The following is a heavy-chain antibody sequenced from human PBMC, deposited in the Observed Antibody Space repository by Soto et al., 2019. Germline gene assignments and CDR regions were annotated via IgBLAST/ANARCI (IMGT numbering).Heavy chain of an antibody. CDR1: GGSISSGDYY. Sequence: SETLSLTCTVSGGSISSGDYYWSWIRQPPGKGLEWIGYIYYSGSTYYNPSLKSRVTISVDTSKNQFSLKLSSVTAADTAVYYCARVAPSSSGGGLLDYWRQGTLVTVSS. V-gene: IGHV4-30-4*01. D-gene: IGHD6-6*01. J-gene: IGHJ4*02. CDR3: ARVAPSSSGGGLLDY. CDR2: IYYSGST.